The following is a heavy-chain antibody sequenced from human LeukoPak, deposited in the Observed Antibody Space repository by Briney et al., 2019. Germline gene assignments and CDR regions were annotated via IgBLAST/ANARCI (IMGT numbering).Heavy chain of an antibody. D-gene: IGHD3-22*01. J-gene: IGHJ4*02. CDR1: GYTFTSYD. CDR3: ARDRRYYSDSSGYHPGDY. Sequence: GASVKVSCKASGYTFTSYDINWVRQATGQGLEWMGWISAYNGNTNYAQKLQGRVTMTTDISTSTAYMELRSLRSDDTAVYYCARDRRYYSDSSGYHPGDYWGQGTLVTVSS. V-gene: IGHV1-18*01. CDR2: ISAYNGNT.